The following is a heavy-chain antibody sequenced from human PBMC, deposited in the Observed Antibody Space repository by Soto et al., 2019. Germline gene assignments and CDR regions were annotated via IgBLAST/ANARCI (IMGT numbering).Heavy chain of an antibody. V-gene: IGHV4-39*01. CDR2: IYYSGST. J-gene: IGHJ5*02. D-gene: IGHD3-3*01. Sequence: NPSETLSLTCTVSGGSISSSSYYWGWIRQPPGKGLEWIGSIYYSGSTYYNPSLKSRVTISVDTSKNQFSLKLSSVTAADTAVYYCARHGIRERFLEWLLYPNWFDPWGQGTLVTVSS. CDR1: GGSISSSSYY. CDR3: ARHGIRERFLEWLLYPNWFDP.